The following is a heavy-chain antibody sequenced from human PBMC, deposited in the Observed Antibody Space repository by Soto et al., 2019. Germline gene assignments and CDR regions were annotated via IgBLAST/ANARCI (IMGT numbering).Heavy chain of an antibody. J-gene: IGHJ4*02. CDR3: ARCRGPGYSSGWTKPTASPTFDY. Sequence: PSETLSLTCTVSGGSISSGCYYWSWIRQHPGKGLEWIGYIYYSGSTYYNPSLKSRVTISVDTSKNQFSLKLSSVTAADTAVYYCARCRGPGYSSGWTKPTASPTFDYWGQGTLVTVSS. CDR2: IYYSGST. V-gene: IGHV4-31*03. D-gene: IGHD6-19*01. CDR1: GGSISSGCYY.